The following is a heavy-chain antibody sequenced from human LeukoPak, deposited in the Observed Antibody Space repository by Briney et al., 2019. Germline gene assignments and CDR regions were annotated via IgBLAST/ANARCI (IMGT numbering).Heavy chain of an antibody. D-gene: IGHD5-12*01. CDR2: ISDTGNT. CDR1: GFTLSSYA. V-gene: IGHV3-23*01. J-gene: IGHJ4*02. Sequence: GGSLRLSCAASGFTLSSYAMSWVRQAPGKGLEWVSAISDTGNTYHADSVKGRFTISRDSSKNTLFLQMNRLRAEDTAVYYCAKRGYSGSDYWGQGTLVTVSS. CDR3: AKRGYSGSDY.